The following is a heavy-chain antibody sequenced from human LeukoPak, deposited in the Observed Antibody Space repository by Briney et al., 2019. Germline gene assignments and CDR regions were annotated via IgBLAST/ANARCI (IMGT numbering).Heavy chain of an antibody. V-gene: IGHV1-69*05. J-gene: IGHJ4*02. CDR1: GGTFSSYA. CDR2: IIPIFGTA. Sequence: GSSVKVSCKASGGTFSSYAISWVRQAPGQGLEWMGRIIPIFGTANYAQKFQGRVTITTDESTSTAYMELSSLRSEDTAVYYCARDFSYYYDCSGDYWGQGTLVTVSS. CDR3: ARDFSYYYDCSGDY. D-gene: IGHD3-22*01.